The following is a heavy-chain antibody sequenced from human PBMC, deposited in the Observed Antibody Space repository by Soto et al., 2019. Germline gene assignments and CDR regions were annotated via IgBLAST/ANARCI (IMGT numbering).Heavy chain of an antibody. CDR2: INHSGST. V-gene: IGHV4-34*01. J-gene: IGHJ6*02. CDR1: GGSFSGYY. CDR3: ASGGRYSSSWTSMNYYYYGMDV. D-gene: IGHD6-13*01. Sequence: QVQLQQWGAGLLKPSETLSLTCAVYGGSFSGYYWSWIRQPPGKGLEWIGEINHSGSTNYNPSLKSRVTISVDTSKNQFSLTLSSVTAADTAVYYCASGGRYSSSWTSMNYYYYGMDVWGQGTTVTVSS.